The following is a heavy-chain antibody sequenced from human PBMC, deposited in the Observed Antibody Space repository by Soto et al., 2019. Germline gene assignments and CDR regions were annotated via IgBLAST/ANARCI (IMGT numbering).Heavy chain of an antibody. V-gene: IGHV1-69*01. CDR3: ARWRDGGGPIAARPYYYYGMDV. D-gene: IGHD6-6*01. J-gene: IGHJ6*02. CDR2: IIPIFGTA. Sequence: QVQLVQSGAEVKKPGSSVKVSCKASGGTFSSYAISWVRQAPGQGLEWMGGIIPIFGTANYAQKFKGRVTITADESTSTAYMELSSLRSEDTAVYYCARWRDGGGPIAARPYYYYGMDVWGQGTTVTVSS. CDR1: GGTFSSYA.